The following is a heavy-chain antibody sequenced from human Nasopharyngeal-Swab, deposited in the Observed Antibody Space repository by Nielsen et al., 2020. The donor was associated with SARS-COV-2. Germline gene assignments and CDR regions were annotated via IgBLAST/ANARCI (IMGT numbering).Heavy chain of an antibody. CDR1: GFTFSSYA. V-gene: IGHV3-30*09. CDR2: ISYDGSNK. Sequence: LSLTCAASGFTFSSYAMHWVRQAPGKGLEWVAVISYDGSNKYHADSVKGRFAISRDNSKNTLYLQMNSLRAEDTAVYYCARDLSFGEIFDYWGQGTLVTVSS. CDR3: ARDLSFGEIFDY. J-gene: IGHJ4*02. D-gene: IGHD3-10*01.